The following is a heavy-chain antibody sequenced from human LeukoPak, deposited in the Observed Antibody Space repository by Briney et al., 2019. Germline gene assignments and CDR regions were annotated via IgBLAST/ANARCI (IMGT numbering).Heavy chain of an antibody. CDR2: IIPIFGTA. CDR1: GGTFSSYA. J-gene: IGHJ5*02. V-gene: IGHV1-69*05. Sequence: GASVKVSCKASGGTFSSYAISWVRQAPGQGLEWMGGIIPIFGTANYAQKFQGRVTITTDESTSTAYMELSSLRSEDTAVYYCARTLSRYCSVGSCQQYNWFDPWGQGTLVTVSS. D-gene: IGHD2-15*01. CDR3: ARTLSRYCSVGSCQQYNWFDP.